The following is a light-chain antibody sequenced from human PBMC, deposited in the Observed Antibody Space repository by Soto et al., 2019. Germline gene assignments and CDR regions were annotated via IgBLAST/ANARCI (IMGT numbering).Light chain of an antibody. CDR1: SSDVGGYNS. Sequence: QSALTQPASVSGSPGQSITISCTGTSSDVGGYNSVSWYQQHPGKAPKLMIYYVSNRPSGVSNRFSGSKSVNTASLTISGLQAEDEADYYCSSYTSSSTVVFGGGTKVTVL. J-gene: IGLJ2*01. CDR2: YVS. CDR3: SSYTSSSTVV. V-gene: IGLV2-14*01.